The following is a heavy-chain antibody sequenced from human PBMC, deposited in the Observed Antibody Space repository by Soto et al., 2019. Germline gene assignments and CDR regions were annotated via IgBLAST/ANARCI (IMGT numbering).Heavy chain of an antibody. Sequence: QVQLVQSGAEVKKPGSSVKVSCKASGGTFSNYAITGVRQAPGQGLEWLGRIIPIFGTTDYAQKFQGRVTITADESTTTAYMELSSLRSDDTAVYYCAKDGGREGYFGNWFDPWGQGPLVTVSS. CDR1: GGTFSNYA. V-gene: IGHV1-69*15. CDR3: AKDGGREGYFGNWFDP. D-gene: IGHD2-15*01. J-gene: IGHJ5*02. CDR2: IIPIFGTT.